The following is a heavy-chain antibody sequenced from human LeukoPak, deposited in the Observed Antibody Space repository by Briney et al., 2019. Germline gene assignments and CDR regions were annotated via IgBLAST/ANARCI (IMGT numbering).Heavy chain of an antibody. CDR1: GGSISSSSYY. CDR3: ARDHSGYDFWSGYYKRAADAFDI. Sequence: SETLSLTCTVSGGSISSSSYYWGWIRQPPGKGLEWIGSIYYSGSTYYNPSLKSRVTISVDTSKNQFSLKLSSVTAADTAVYYCARDHSGYDFWSGYYKRAADAFDIWGQGTMVTVSS. CDR2: IYYSGST. J-gene: IGHJ3*02. D-gene: IGHD3-3*01. V-gene: IGHV4-39*07.